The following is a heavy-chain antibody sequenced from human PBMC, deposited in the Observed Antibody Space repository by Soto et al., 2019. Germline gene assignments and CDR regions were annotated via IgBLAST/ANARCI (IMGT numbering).Heavy chain of an antibody. CDR1: GFTVSTDW. J-gene: IGHJ6*02. CDR2: IKSGGNT. Sequence: EVQLVESGGGLVQPGGSLRLSCAASGFTVSTDWMYWVRQAPGKGLEWISVIKSGGNTNYADSVEGRSSISRDNSKNTVYLQMNSLRGEDTAVYYCVRENYYYGMDVWGQGTTVTVSS. CDR3: VRENYYYGMDV. V-gene: IGHV3-66*01.